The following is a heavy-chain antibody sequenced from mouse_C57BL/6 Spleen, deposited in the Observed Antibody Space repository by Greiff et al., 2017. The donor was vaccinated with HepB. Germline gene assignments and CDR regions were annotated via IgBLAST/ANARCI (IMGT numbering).Heavy chain of an antibody. CDR3: ASPLGYYAMDY. J-gene: IGHJ4*01. CDR1: GFTFSDYG. CDR2: ISSGSSTI. Sequence: EVQVVESGGGLVKPGGSLKLSCAASGFTFSDYGMHWVRQAPEKGLEWVAYISSGSSTIYYADTVKGRFTISRDNAKNTLFLQMTSLRSEDTVMYYCASPLGYYAMDYCGQGTSVTVSS. V-gene: IGHV5-17*01.